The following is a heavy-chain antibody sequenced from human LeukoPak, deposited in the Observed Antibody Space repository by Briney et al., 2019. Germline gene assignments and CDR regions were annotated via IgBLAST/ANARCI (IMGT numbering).Heavy chain of an antibody. D-gene: IGHD2-2*01. CDR1: GFTFSTYS. V-gene: IGHV3-48*04. CDR3: AKDRTLYCSSTSCPFDY. CDR2: ISSSSSII. J-gene: IGHJ4*02. Sequence: GGSLRLSCAASGFTFSTYSMNWVRQAPGKGLEWVSYISSSSSIINYAESVRGRFTISRDNAKNLLYLQMNSLRVEDTAVYFCAKDRTLYCSSTSCPFDYWGQGTLVTVSS.